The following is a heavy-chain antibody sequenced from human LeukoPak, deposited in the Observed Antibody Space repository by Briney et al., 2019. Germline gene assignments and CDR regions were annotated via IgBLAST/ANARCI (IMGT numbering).Heavy chain of an antibody. CDR1: GGSVSSYY. D-gene: IGHD5/OR15-5a*01. CDR3: ARVQCLPLDVFNF. Sequence: SETLSLTCTVSGGSVSSYYWSWIRQPPGKGLEWIGYIHYSGSTDYNPSLKSRVTISVDTSKNQFSLKMNSVTAADTAIYYCARVQCLPLDVFNFWGQGTMVTVSS. CDR2: IHYSGST. V-gene: IGHV4-59*02. J-gene: IGHJ3*01.